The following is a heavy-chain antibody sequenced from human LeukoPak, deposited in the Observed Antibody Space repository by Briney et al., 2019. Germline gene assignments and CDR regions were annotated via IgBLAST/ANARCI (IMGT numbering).Heavy chain of an antibody. Sequence: PGRSLRLSCAASGFTFSSYAMHWVRQAPGKGLEWVAGISYDGNNKYYAEAVKGLFTISRDNSKNTLYLQMNSLRAEDTAVYYCAKDWVVRGVISYWGQGTLVTVSS. CDR1: GFTFSSYA. CDR2: ISYDGNNK. J-gene: IGHJ4*02. D-gene: IGHD3-10*01. CDR3: AKDWVVRGVISY. V-gene: IGHV3-30*04.